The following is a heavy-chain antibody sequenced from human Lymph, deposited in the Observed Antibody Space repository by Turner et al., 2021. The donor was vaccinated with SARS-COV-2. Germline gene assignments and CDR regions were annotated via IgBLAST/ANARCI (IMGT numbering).Heavy chain of an antibody. D-gene: IGHD4-17*01. CDR3: ARDIPTTADYFDY. Sequence: EVQLVESGGGRVKPGGSLRRPCAASGCTFSSYSMNWVRQAPGKGLEWISSISSSSSYIYYADSVKGRFTISRDDAKNSLYLQMNSLRAEDTAVYYCARDIPTTADYFDYWGQGTLVTVSS. CDR1: GCTFSSYS. J-gene: IGHJ4*02. CDR2: ISSSSSYI. V-gene: IGHV3-21*01.